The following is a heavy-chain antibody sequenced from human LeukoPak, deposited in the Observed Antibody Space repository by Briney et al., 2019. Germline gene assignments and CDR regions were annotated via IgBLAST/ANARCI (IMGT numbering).Heavy chain of an antibody. CDR1: GFTFSSYS. CDR3: AKDLMRDRWFGES. V-gene: IGHV3-21*01. CDR2: ISSSSSYI. J-gene: IGHJ5*02. D-gene: IGHD3-10*01. Sequence: GGSLRLSCAASGFTFSSYSMNWVRQAPGKGLEWVSSISSSSSYIYYADSVKGRFTISRENAKNSLYLQMNSLRAEDTAVYYCAKDLMRDRWFGESWGQGTLVTVSS.